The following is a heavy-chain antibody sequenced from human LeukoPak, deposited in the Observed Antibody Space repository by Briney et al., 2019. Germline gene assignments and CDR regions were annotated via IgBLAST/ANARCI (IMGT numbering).Heavy chain of an antibody. CDR3: ARGVVVADIPRGDFDI. CDR2: ISSSGSTI. V-gene: IGHV3-48*04. J-gene: IGHJ3*02. CDR1: GFTFSSYA. D-gene: IGHD2-15*01. Sequence: PGGSLRLSCAASGFTFSSYAMSWVRQAPGKGLEWVSYISSSGSTIYYADSVKGRFTISRDNAKNSLYLQMNSLRAEDTAVYYCARGVVVADIPRGDFDIWGQGTMVTVSS.